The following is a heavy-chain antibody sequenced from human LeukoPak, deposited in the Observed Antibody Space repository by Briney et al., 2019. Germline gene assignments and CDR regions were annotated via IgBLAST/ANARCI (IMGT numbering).Heavy chain of an antibody. CDR1: GDDVSNSDTA. CDR3: ARDGNITFLSYKDA. V-gene: IGHV6-1*01. CDR2: TYFRTKWFN. D-gene: IGHD2/OR15-2a*01. Sequence: SQTLSLTCVISGDDVSNSDTAWNWIRQSPSRGLEWLGKTYFRTKWFNDYGASVQSRITLTPDTTKNQVSLQLDSVTPEDTAVYYCARDGNITFLSYKDAWSKATMVTRSS. J-gene: IGHJ6*04.